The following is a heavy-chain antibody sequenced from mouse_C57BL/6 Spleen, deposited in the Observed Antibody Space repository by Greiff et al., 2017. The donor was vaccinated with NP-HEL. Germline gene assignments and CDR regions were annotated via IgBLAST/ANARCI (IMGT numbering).Heavy chain of an antibody. V-gene: IGHV3-6*01. CDR2: ISYDGSN. CDR3: ARDGITTTGGIFDY. CDR1: GYSITSGYY. D-gene: IGHD2-4*01. Sequence: EVQLQQSGPGLVKPSQSLSLTCSVTGYSITSGYYWNWIRQFPGNKLEWMGYISYDGSNNYNPSLKNRISITRDTSKNQFFLKLNSVTTEDTATYYCARDGITTTGGIFDYWGQGTTLTVSS. J-gene: IGHJ2*01.